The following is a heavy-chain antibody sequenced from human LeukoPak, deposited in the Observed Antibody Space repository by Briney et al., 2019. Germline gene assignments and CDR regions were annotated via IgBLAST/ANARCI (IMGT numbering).Heavy chain of an antibody. J-gene: IGHJ4*02. CDR1: GGTFSSYA. D-gene: IGHD2-2*01. V-gene: IGHV1-69*04. CDR2: IIPIFGIA. CDR3: ARDEGYWSITSCYAHDY. Sequence: SVKVSCKASGGTFSSYAISWVRQAPGQGLEWMGRIIPIFGIANYAQKFQGRVTITADKSTSTAYMELSSLRSEDTAVYYCARDEGYWSITSCYAHDYWGQGTLVTVSS.